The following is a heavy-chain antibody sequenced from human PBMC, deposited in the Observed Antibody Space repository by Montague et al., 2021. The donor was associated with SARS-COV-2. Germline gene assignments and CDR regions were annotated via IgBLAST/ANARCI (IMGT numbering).Heavy chain of an antibody. CDR2: VNHSGRI. CDR1: GGSFSDYY. Sequence: SETLSLTCAVYGGSFSDYYWTWIRQPPGKGLEWLGEVNHSGRINYNPSLKSRITISVDTSKNQFSLKLSSVTAADTAVYYSWGGVGAPYYYYGMDVWGQGTTVTVSS. J-gene: IGHJ6*02. V-gene: IGHV4-34*03. CDR3: WGGVGAPYYYYGMDV. D-gene: IGHD3-16*01.